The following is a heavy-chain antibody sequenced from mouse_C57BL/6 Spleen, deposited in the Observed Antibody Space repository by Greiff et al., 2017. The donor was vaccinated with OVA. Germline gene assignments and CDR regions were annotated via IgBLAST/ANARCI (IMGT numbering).Heavy chain of an antibody. D-gene: IGHD2-3*01. V-gene: IGHV2-5*01. CDR1: GFSLTSYG. J-gene: IGHJ4*01. CDR2: IWRGGST. Sequence: QVQLQQSGPGLVQPSQSLSITCTVSGFSLTSYGVHWVRQSPGKGLEWLGVIWRGGSTDYNAAFMSRLSITKDNSKSQVFFKMNSLQADDTAIYYCAAYDGYYFYAMDYWGQGTSVTVSS. CDR3: AAYDGYYFYAMDY.